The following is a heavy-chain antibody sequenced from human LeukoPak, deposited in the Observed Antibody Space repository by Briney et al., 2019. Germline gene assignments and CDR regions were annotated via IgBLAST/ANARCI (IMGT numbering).Heavy chain of an antibody. D-gene: IGHD5-18*01. Sequence: PGGTLRLSCAASAFTFSTYGMIWVRQAPGKGLEWVSAISNSGGSTYYADSVKGRFTISRDNAKTSLYLQMNSLRAEDTAVYYCARDLSGIAGYTYGRGIDYWGQGTLVTVSS. V-gene: IGHV3-23*01. J-gene: IGHJ4*02. CDR2: ISNSGGST. CDR1: AFTFSTYG. CDR3: ARDLSGIAGYTYGRGIDY.